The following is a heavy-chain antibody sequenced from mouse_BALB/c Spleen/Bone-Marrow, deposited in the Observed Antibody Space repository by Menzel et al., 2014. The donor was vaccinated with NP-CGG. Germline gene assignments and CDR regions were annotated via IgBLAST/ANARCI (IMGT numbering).Heavy chain of an antibody. J-gene: IGHJ3*01. D-gene: IGHD2-4*01. CDR1: GYTFTSYW. V-gene: IGHV1-69*02. CDR2: IDPSDSYT. CDR3: ARTYYDYDWFAY. Sequence: QVQLQQSGVEFVKPGASVKLSRKASGYTFTSYWMHWVKQRPGQGLEWIGEIDPSDSYTKYNQNFKGKATLTVDKSSSTAYMQLSSLTSGDSAVYYCARTYYDYDWFAYWGQGTLVTVSA.